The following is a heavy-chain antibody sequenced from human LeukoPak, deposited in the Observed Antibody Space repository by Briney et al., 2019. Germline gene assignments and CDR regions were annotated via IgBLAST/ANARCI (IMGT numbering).Heavy chain of an antibody. Sequence: SQTLSLTCTVSGGSISSGGYYWNWIRQHPGKGLEWIGYIYYSGSTYYNPSLKSRVTISVDTSKNQFSLKLSSVTAADTAVYYCARATGRWFDPWGQGTLVTVSS. J-gene: IGHJ5*02. CDR3: ARATGRWFDP. CDR1: GGSISSGGYY. V-gene: IGHV4-31*03. D-gene: IGHD3-10*01. CDR2: IYYSGST.